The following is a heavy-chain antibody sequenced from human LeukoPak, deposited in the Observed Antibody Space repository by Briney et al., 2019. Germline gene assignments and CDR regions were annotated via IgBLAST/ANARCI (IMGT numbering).Heavy chain of an antibody. CDR2: INPNSGGR. J-gene: IGHJ4*02. Sequence: ASVKVSCKASGYVFTGYYVHWVRQAPGQGLEWMGWINPNSGGRNYAQKFQGRVTMTRDTSISTAHMELSRLTSDDTAVYYCAKSIRESAVAGKGHFDYWGQGTLVTVS. CDR1: GYVFTGYY. V-gene: IGHV1-2*02. D-gene: IGHD6-19*01. CDR3: AKSIRESAVAGKGHFDY.